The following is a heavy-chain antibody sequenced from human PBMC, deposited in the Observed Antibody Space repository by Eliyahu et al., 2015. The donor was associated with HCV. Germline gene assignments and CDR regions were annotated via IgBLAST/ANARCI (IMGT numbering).Heavy chain of an antibody. CDR2: INHSGST. CDR3: AREGGSYYDY. J-gene: IGHJ4*02. V-gene: IGHV4-34*01. Sequence: QVQLQQWGAGLLKPSETLSLTCAVYGGSFSGYYWXWIRXPPGKGLEWIGEINHSGSTNYNPSLKSRVTISVDTSKNQFSLKLSSVTAADTAVYYCAREGGSYYDYWGQGTLVTVSS. CDR1: GGSFSGYY. D-gene: IGHD1-26*01.